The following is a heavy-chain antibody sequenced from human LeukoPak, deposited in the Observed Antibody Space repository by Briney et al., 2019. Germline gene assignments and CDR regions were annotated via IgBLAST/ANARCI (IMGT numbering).Heavy chain of an antibody. Sequence: PGGSLRLSCAASGLTFSNYYMHWVRQAPGKGLEWVSYIISSGSTIYYADSVKGRFTISRDNAKNSLYLQMNSLRAEDTAVYYCARLRGWTYGMDVWGQGTTVTVPS. V-gene: IGHV3-11*04. J-gene: IGHJ6*02. CDR2: IISSGSTI. CDR1: GLTFSNYY. CDR3: ARLRGWTYGMDV. D-gene: IGHD6-19*01.